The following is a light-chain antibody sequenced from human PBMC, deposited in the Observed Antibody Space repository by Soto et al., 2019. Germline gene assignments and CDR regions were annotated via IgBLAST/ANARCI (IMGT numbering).Light chain of an antibody. V-gene: IGKV1-5*03. CDR1: QTISNL. CDR3: QHYNSYSP. Sequence: DIQMTQSPSTLSASVGDRVTITCRARQTISNLLAWYQQTPGKAPKLLIYKTSTLESGVPSRFSGSGSWTDFTLNISSLQPDEFATYYCQHYNSYSPFGGGTKVEIK. J-gene: IGKJ4*02. CDR2: KTS.